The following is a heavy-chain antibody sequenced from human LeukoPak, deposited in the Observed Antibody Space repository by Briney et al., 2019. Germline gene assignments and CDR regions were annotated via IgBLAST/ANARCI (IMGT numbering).Heavy chain of an antibody. CDR1: GFTFSNYA. Sequence: GGSLRLSCAASGFTFSNYAMNWVRQAPGKGLEWDSSISDSGDNISYPDSVKGRFTISRDNSKNTLYLEINSLRAEDTALYYCAKYPFDRRLITPFDYWGQGTLVTVSS. D-gene: IGHD3-22*01. V-gene: IGHV3-23*01. CDR2: ISDSGDNI. J-gene: IGHJ4*02. CDR3: AKYPFDRRLITPFDY.